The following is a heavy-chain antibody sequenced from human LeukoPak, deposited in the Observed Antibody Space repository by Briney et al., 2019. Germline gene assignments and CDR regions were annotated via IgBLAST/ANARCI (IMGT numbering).Heavy chain of an antibody. D-gene: IGHD6-19*01. CDR2: ISSSSSYT. V-gene: IGHV3-11*06. J-gene: IGHJ6*02. CDR1: GFTFSDYY. CDR3: ARDRIAVATATSYYYYGMDV. Sequence: GGSLRLSCAASGFTFSDYYMSWIRQAPGKGLEWVSYISSSSSYTNYADSVKGRFTISRDNAKNSLYLQMNSLRAEDTAVYYCARDRIAVATATSYYYYGMDVWGQGTTVTVSS.